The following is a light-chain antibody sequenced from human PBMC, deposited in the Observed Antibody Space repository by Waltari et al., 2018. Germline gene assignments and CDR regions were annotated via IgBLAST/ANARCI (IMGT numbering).Light chain of an antibody. Sequence: QSVLTQPPSASGTPGQRVTISCSGSSSNIESNYVYWYQQFPGTAPKVLMFKNNQRSSGFSDRFSASKSGASASLAISGLRSDDEADYYCGTWDDSLSRPVFGGGTKLTVL. J-gene: IGLJ3*02. CDR1: SSNIESNY. CDR2: KNN. CDR3: GTWDDSLSRPV. V-gene: IGLV1-47*01.